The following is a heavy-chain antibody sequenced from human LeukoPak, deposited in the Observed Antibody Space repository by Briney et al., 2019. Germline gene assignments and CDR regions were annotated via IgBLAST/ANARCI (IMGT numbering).Heavy chain of an antibody. CDR2: IYHSGST. V-gene: IGHV4-38-2*02. CDR3: ARDDYGDSYYYYMDV. Sequence: PSETLSLTCTVSGYSISSGYYWGWIRQLPGKGLEWIGSIYHSGSTYYNPSLKSRVTISVDTSKNQFSLKLSSVTAADTAVYYCARDDYGDSYYYYMDVWGKGTTVTVSS. CDR1: GYSISSGYY. J-gene: IGHJ6*03. D-gene: IGHD4-17*01.